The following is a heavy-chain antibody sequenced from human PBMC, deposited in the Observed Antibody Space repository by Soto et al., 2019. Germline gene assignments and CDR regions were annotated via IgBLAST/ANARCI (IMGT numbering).Heavy chain of an antibody. V-gene: IGHV3-30*18. CDR1: GFTFSSYG. CDR2: ISYDGSNK. J-gene: IGHJ4*02. D-gene: IGHD3-22*01. Sequence: QVQLVESGGGVVQPGRSLRLSCAASGFTFSSYGMHWVRQAPGKGLEWVAVISYDGSNKYYADSVKGRFTISRDNSKNTLYLQMNGLRAEDTAVYYCAKELWRYDSSGYYFDYWGQGTLVTVSS. CDR3: AKELWRYDSSGYYFDY.